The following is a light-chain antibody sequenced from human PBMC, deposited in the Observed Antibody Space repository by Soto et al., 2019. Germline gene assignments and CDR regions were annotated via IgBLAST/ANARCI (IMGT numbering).Light chain of an antibody. Sequence: QSALTQPAPVSGSPGQSITISCTGTSGDVGYDNFVSWYQQLPGKAPKLMIYEVSNRFSGVSNRFSGSKSGNTASLTISALQAEDEADYFCSSYTSSSTLVFGGGTKLTVL. CDR2: EVS. CDR3: SSYTSSSTLV. V-gene: IGLV2-14*01. CDR1: SGDVGYDNF. J-gene: IGLJ2*01.